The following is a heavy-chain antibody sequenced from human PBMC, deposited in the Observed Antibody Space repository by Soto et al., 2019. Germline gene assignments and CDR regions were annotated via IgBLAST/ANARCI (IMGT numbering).Heavy chain of an antibody. D-gene: IGHD3-3*01. CDR2: INSDGSSA. J-gene: IGHJ5*01. V-gene: IGHV3-74*01. CDR3: AGGKHHMFLSDYFTIHS. Sequence: EVLLVDSGGGLVQPGGSLRLSCVASGFTFVDYYMHWVRQAPGKGLVWLSRINSDGSSAIYVDSVKGRFSISSDNARTTLSRELGNLRAEDTPTCSCAGGKHHMFLSDYFTIHSWGPGAQVPVSS. CDR1: GFTFVDYY.